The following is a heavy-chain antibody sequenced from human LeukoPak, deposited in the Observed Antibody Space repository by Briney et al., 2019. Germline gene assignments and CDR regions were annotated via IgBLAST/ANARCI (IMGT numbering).Heavy chain of an antibody. CDR1: GFTFSSYG. J-gene: IGHJ4*02. CDR2: IRYDGSNK. CDR3: ATYRQVLLPFES. V-gene: IGHV3-30*02. Sequence: PGGSLRLSCAASGFTFSSYGMHWVRQAPGKGLEWVAFIRYDGSNKYYADSVKGRFTISRDNSRNTLYLQMSSLRAEDTAIYYCATYRQVLLPFESWGQGTLVTVSS. D-gene: IGHD2-8*02.